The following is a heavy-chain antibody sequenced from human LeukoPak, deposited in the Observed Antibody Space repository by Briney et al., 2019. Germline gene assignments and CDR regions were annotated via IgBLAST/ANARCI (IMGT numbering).Heavy chain of an antibody. V-gene: IGHV4-30-4*08. D-gene: IGHD1-1*01. CDR1: GGSISSGDYY. Sequence: SETLSLTCTVSGGSISSGDYYWSWIRQPPGKGLEWIGYIYYSGSTYYNQSLKSRLTISVDTSNNQFSLKLSSVTAADTAVYHCARVKYTTRPFDYWGQGTLVTVSS. J-gene: IGHJ4*02. CDR3: ARVKYTTRPFDY. CDR2: IYYSGST.